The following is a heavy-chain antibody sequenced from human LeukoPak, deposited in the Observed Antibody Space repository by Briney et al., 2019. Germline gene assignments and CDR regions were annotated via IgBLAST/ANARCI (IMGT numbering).Heavy chain of an antibody. J-gene: IGHJ4*02. CDR3: ARGWEPYSSSFDY. D-gene: IGHD6-13*01. CDR2: TYFRSKWYN. Sequence: SQTLSLTCAISGDSVSSNSAAWNWIRQSPARGLEWLGRTYFRSKWYNEYAISVKSRITINPDTSKNQFSLQLNSVTPEDTAVYYCARGWEPYSSSFDYWGQGTLVTVSS. V-gene: IGHV6-1*01. CDR1: GDSVSSNSAA.